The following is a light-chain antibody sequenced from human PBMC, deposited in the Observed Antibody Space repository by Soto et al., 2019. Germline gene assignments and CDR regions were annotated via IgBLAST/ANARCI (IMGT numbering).Light chain of an antibody. CDR3: QQRSNWPRSLT. CDR1: QSVSSY. Sequence: EIVLTQSPATLSLSPGERATLSWRASQSVSSYLAWYQQKPGQAPRLLIYDASNRATGIPARFSGSGSGTDFTLTISSLEPEDFAVYYCQQRSNWPRSLTFGGGTKVDIK. J-gene: IGKJ4*01. CDR2: DAS. V-gene: IGKV3-11*01.